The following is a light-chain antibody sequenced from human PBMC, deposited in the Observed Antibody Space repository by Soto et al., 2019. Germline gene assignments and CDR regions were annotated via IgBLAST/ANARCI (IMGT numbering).Light chain of an antibody. CDR3: CSHAGIRV. CDR2: EVS. CDR1: SSDIGSYNL. J-gene: IGLJ3*02. Sequence: QSALTQPASVSGSPGQSITISYTGTSSDIGSYNLVSWYQHHPGKAPKVLIYEVSKRPSGVSDRFSGSKSGNTASLTISGLRAEDEADYFCCSHAGIRVFGGGTKLTVL. V-gene: IGLV2-23*02.